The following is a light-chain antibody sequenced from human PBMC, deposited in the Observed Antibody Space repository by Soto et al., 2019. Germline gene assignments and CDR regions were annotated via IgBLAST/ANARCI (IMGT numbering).Light chain of an antibody. J-gene: IGKJ4*01. CDR2: GAS. V-gene: IGKV3-15*01. CDR1: QSVSSN. CDR3: QQFGN. Sequence: EIVMTQSPATLSVSPGERATLSCRASQSVSSNLAWYQQKPGQAPRLLIYGASTRATGIPARFSGSGSGTEFTRIISSLQYEDFAVYYCQQFGNFGLGTKVEIK.